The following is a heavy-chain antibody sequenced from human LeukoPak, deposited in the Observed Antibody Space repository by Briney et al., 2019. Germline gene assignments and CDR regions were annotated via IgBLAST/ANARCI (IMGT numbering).Heavy chain of an antibody. J-gene: IGHJ4*02. D-gene: IGHD6-13*01. CDR1: GGSFSGYY. CDR2: INHSGST. Sequence: SETLSLTCAVYGGSFSGYYWSWIRQPPGKGLEWIGEINHSGSTNYNPSLKSRVTISVDTSKNQFSLQLSSVTAADTAVYYCARNGRIAAARFYYWGQGTLVTVSS. V-gene: IGHV4-34*01. CDR3: ARNGRIAAARFYY.